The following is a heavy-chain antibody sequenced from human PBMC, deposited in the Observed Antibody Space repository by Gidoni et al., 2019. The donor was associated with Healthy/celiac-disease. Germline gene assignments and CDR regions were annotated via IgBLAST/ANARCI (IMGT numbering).Heavy chain of an antibody. V-gene: IGHV1-69*01. CDR3: AREPGGDYYDSSGYSPRWFDP. CDR2: IIPIFGTA. Sequence: QVQLVQSGAEVKKPGSSVKVSCKASGGTFSSYAISWVRRAPGQGLEWMGGIIPIFGTANYAQKFQGRVTITADESTSTAYMELSSLRSEDTAVYYCAREPGGDYYDSSGYSPRWFDPWGQGTLVTVSS. CDR1: GGTFSSYA. J-gene: IGHJ5*02. D-gene: IGHD3-22*01.